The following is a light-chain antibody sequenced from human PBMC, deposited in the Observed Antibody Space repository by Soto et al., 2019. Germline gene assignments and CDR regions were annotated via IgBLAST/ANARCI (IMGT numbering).Light chain of an antibody. CDR2: AAS. CDR3: QQSYNSPPIT. V-gene: IGKV1-39*01. Sequence: DIQMTQSPSSLSASVGDRVTITCRASQSISSYLNWYQQRPGKAPTLLIYAASSLQSGVPSRFRGSGYGTDFALTITSLQPEDFATYYCQQSYNSPPITFGQGTRREIK. CDR1: QSISSY. J-gene: IGKJ5*01.